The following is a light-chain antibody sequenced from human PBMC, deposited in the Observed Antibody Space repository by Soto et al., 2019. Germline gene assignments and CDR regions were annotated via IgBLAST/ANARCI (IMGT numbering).Light chain of an antibody. CDR2: DTS. V-gene: IGKV3-20*01. Sequence: EIVLTQSPGTLSLSPGERATLSCRASQSVSSSYLAWYQQKPGQAPRLLIYDTSSRATGIPDRFSGSGSGTDFTLAISRLEPEYFAVYYCQQCGSSPSFGQGTKVDIK. J-gene: IGKJ1*01. CDR3: QQCGSSPS. CDR1: QSVSSSY.